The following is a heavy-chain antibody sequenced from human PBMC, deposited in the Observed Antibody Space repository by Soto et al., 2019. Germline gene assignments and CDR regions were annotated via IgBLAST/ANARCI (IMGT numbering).Heavy chain of an antibody. CDR1: GFTYSNCG. CDR2: TSYHGSNK. V-gene: IGHV3-30*18. J-gene: IGHJ4*02. Sequence: PEPSLRRSCAASGFTYSNCGIHWVRKAPGKGSEWVALTSYHGSNKYYADPVKGRSTRPRDNNKNTLYRQMNSLRAEDSAVYYCAKDLHSSDWAAYNFDYWAQGT. CDR3: AKDLHSSDWAAYNFDY. D-gene: IGHD6-25*01.